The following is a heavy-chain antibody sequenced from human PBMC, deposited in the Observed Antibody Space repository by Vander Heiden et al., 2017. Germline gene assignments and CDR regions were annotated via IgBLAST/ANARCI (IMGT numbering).Heavy chain of an antibody. J-gene: IGHJ3*02. D-gene: IGHD2-2*01. CDR1: GFTFSRFW. V-gene: IGHV3-74*03. CDR3: ARESAVERIAFDI. CDR2: INSDGSST. Sequence: VRLEESGGGLVQPGVSLRLSRSASGFTFSRFWMHWVRQAPGKGLGWVSRINSDGSSTMYADTVKGRFTISRDNAKNTVYLQMNSLRADDTAIYYCARESAVERIAFDIWGQGTMVTVSS.